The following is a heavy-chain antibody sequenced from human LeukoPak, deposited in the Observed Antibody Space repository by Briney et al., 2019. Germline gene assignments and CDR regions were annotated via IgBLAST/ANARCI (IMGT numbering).Heavy chain of an antibody. J-gene: IGHJ6*02. CDR3: ARIYGLYQEAMDV. CDR2: S. Sequence: SETLSLTCTVSGGSISSYYWGWVRQPPGTGLQWIATSYQGASLKSRVTISLDTSKNQFSLRLTSVTAADTAVYYCARIYGLYQEAMDVWGPGITVTVSS. D-gene: IGHD3-16*02. V-gene: IGHV4-4*07. CDR1: GGSISSYY.